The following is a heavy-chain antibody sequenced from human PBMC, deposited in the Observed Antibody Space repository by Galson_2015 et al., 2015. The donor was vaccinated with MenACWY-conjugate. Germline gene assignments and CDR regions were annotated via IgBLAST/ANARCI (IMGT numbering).Heavy chain of an antibody. CDR2: IIAGNGNT. Sequence: SVKVSCKASEDTFTNYATHWVRQAPGQGLEWMGWIIAGNGNTKFSQNFQGRLTITRDTSANTIYMDLSSLRSEDTAVYYCARNFYASNGYYNYWGQGTLVTVSS. V-gene: IGHV1-3*01. J-gene: IGHJ4*02. CDR1: EDTFTNYA. CDR3: ARNFYASNGYYNY. D-gene: IGHD3-3*01.